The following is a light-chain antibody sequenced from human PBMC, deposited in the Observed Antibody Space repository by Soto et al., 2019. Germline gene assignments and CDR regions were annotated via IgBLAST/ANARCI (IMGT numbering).Light chain of an antibody. V-gene: IGKV2-30*01. CDR2: TVS. J-gene: IGKJ5*01. CDR1: QGLVYSDGNTY. CDR3: MQGTHWPIT. Sequence: DVVMTRSPLSLPVTLGQAASISCRSSQGLVYSDGNTYLSWFQQRPGQSPRRLIYTVSKRDPGGPDRFSGGGSGTDFTLKISRVEAEDVGVYYCMQGTHWPITFVQGTRLEIK.